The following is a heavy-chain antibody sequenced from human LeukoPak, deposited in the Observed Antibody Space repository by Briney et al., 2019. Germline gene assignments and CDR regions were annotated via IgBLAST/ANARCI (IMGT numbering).Heavy chain of an antibody. CDR1: GYTFTNYT. CDR2: IDTNTGNP. V-gene: IGHV7-4-1*02. CDR3: TRGRDTTGYFVY. J-gene: IGHJ4*02. Sequence: RASVKVSFTASGYTFTNYTINWVRLTPGQGLEWMGWIDTNTGNPTYAQGFAGRFVFSLDTSVTTTYLQISSLKAEDTAVYYCTRGRDTTGYFVYWGQGTLVTVSS. D-gene: IGHD3-22*01.